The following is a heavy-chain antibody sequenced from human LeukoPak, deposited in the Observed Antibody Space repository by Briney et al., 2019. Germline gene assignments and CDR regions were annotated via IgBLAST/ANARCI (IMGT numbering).Heavy chain of an antibody. CDR3: AKDMGGQLVDY. D-gene: IGHD6-6*01. Sequence: GRSLRLSCAASGFTFSSYGMHWVRQAPGKGLEWVAVISYDGSNKYYADSVKGRFTISRDNSKNTLYLQMNSLRAEDTAVYYCAKDMGGQLVDYWGRGTLVTVSS. V-gene: IGHV3-30*18. CDR1: GFTFSSYG. CDR2: ISYDGSNK. J-gene: IGHJ4*02.